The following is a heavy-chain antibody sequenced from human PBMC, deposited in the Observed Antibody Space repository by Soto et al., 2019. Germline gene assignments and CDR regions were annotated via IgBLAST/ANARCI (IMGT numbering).Heavy chain of an antibody. Sequence: SLRLSCAASGFTFSSYGMHWVRQAPGKGLEWVAVIWYDGSNKYYADSVKGRFTISGDNSKNTLYLQMNSLRAEDTAVYYCARGPRPTSIGTGAFWGQGTLVTVSS. CDR2: IWYDGSNK. D-gene: IGHD3-10*01. CDR1: GFTFSSYG. CDR3: ARGPRPTSIGTGAF. V-gene: IGHV3-33*01. J-gene: IGHJ4*02.